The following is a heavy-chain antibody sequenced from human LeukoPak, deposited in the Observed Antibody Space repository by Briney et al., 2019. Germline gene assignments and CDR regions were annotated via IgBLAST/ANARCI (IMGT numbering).Heavy chain of an antibody. CDR1: GFTFSDYS. CDR2: ISSSSSTI. V-gene: IGHV3-48*01. D-gene: IGHD6-19*01. CDR3: ARHGSSGWYWTVTNWFDP. Sequence: GGSLRLSCAASGFTFSDYSMNWVRQAPGKGLEWVSYISSSSSTIYYADSVKGRFTISRDNAKNSLYLQMNSLRAEDTAVYYCARHGSSGWYWTVTNWFDPWGQGTLVTVSS. J-gene: IGHJ5*02.